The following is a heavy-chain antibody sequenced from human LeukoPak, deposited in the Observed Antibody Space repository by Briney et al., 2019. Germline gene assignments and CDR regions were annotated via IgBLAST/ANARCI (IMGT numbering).Heavy chain of an antibody. CDR1: GGSISAYY. J-gene: IGHJ5*02. CDR2: IHYSGTT. V-gene: IGHV4-59*01. Sequence: SETLSLTCTVSGGSISAYYWSWIRQPPGKGLEWIGYIHYSGTTNYYPSLKSRVTIALDTSKNQFSLKLSSVTAADTAVYYCARAYHGSGSFSLLFDPWGQGTLVTVSS. D-gene: IGHD3-10*01. CDR3: ARAYHGSGSFSLLFDP.